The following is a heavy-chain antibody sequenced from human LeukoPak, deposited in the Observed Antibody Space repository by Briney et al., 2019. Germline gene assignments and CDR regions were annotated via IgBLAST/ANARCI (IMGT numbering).Heavy chain of an antibody. CDR1: GGSISSYY. J-gene: IGHJ6*02. D-gene: IGHD2-2*01. V-gene: IGHV4-4*07. CDR2: IYTSGST. Sequence: PSETLSLTCTVSGGSISSYYWSWIRQPAGKGLEWIGRIYTSGSTNYNPSPKSRVTMSVDTSKNQFSLKLSSVTAADTAVYYCARTGYCSSTSCYQPSLDYYYYGMDVWGQGTTVTVSS. CDR3: ARTGYCSSTSCYQPSLDYYYYGMDV.